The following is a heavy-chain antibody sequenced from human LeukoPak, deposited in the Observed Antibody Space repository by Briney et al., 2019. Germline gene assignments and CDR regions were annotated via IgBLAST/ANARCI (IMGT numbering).Heavy chain of an antibody. V-gene: IGHV4-4*07. CDR1: GGSISSYY. D-gene: IGHD2-2*01. Sequence: PSETLSLTCTVSGGSISSYYWSWIRQPAGKGLEWIGRIYTSGSTNYNPSLKSRVTMSVDTSKNQFSLKLSSVTVADTAVYYCASTVCSSTSCPDAFDIWGQGTMVTVSS. J-gene: IGHJ3*02. CDR2: IYTSGST. CDR3: ASTVCSSTSCPDAFDI.